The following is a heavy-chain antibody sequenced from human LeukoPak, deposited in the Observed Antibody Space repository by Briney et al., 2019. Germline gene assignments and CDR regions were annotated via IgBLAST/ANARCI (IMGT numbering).Heavy chain of an antibody. CDR1: GFTFSNYM. CDR2: ISSTGRTI. J-gene: IGHJ4*02. V-gene: IGHV3-48*02. CDR3: ARDGTYCSSTSCLLDY. D-gene: IGHD2-2*01. Sequence: PGGSLRLSCAASGFTFSNYMMSWVRQAPGKGLEWISSISSTGRTIYYADSVKGRFTISRGSAKNSVSLQMNSLRDEDTAVYYCARDGTYCSSTSCLLDYWGQGTLVSVSS.